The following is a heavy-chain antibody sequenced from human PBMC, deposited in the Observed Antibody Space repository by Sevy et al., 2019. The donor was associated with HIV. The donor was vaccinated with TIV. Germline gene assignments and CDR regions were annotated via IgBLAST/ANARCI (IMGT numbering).Heavy chain of an antibody. CDR3: AREGCTRPHDY. CDR1: GFNFNIYS. Sequence: GGSLRLSCVASGFNFNIYSMSWVRQAPGKGLEWVSTVSFGCGKINYADSVKGRFIISRDDSKNTLYLQMNSLRAEDTAVYLCAREGCTRPHDYWGQGTLVTVSS. V-gene: IGHV3-23*01. J-gene: IGHJ4*02. D-gene: IGHD2-8*01. CDR2: VSFGCGKI.